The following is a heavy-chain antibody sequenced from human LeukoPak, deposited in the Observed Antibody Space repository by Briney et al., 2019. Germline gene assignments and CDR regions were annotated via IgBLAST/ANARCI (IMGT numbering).Heavy chain of an antibody. J-gene: IGHJ4*02. Sequence: SETLSLTCSVSGGSISSGGYYWSWIRQHPGKGLEWIGYIYYSGSTYYNPSLKSRVTISVDTSKNQFSLKLSSVTAADTAVYYCARRVIDYGDYFDYWGQGTLVTVSS. CDR3: ARRVIDYGDYFDY. CDR2: IYYSGST. V-gene: IGHV4-31*03. CDR1: GGSISSGGYY. D-gene: IGHD4-17*01.